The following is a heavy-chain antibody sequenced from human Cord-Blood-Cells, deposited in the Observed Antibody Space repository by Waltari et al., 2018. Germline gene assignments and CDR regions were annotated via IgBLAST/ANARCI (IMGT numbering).Heavy chain of an antibody. D-gene: IGHD5-12*01. CDR3: ARGVGVATIFDY. CDR2: INHRGST. Sequence: QVQLQQWGAGLLKPSETLSLTCAVYGGSFSGYYWSWIRQAPGKGLEWIGEINHRGSTNYNPSLKTRVTISVDTSKNQFSLKLSSVTAADTAVYYCARGVGVATIFDYWGQGTLVTVSS. J-gene: IGHJ4*02. CDR1: GGSFSGYY. V-gene: IGHV4-34*01.